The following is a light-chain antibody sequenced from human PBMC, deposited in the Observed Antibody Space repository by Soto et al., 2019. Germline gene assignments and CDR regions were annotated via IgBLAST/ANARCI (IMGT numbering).Light chain of an antibody. CDR2: DVS. J-gene: IGLJ2*01. Sequence: QSVLTQPASVSGSPGQSITISCTGTSSDVGGYNYASWYQQHPGQAPKLMIYDVSNRPSGVSTRFSGSKSGNTASLTISGLQAEDEADYYCSSYTSSSTLAIAGGTKLTVL. CDR3: SSYTSSSTLA. CDR1: SSDVGGYNY. V-gene: IGLV2-14*01.